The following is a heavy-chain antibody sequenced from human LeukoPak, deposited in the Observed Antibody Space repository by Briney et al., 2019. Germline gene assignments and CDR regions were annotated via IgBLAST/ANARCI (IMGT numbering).Heavy chain of an antibody. CDR2: INTNTGNP. CDR1: GYTFTTYP. Sequence: ASVKVSCKASGYTFTTYPINWVRQAPGQGLEWMGWINTNTGNPTYAQGFTGRFVFSLDTSVSTAYLQISSLKAEDTAVYYCARVGVVAVAGLGTYYYYGMDVWGQGTTVTVSS. J-gene: IGHJ6*02. CDR3: ARVGVVAVAGLGTYYYYGMDV. D-gene: IGHD6-19*01. V-gene: IGHV7-4-1*02.